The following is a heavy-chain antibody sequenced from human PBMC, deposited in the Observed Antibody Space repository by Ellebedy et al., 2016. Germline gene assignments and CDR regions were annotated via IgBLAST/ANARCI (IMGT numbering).Heavy chain of an antibody. V-gene: IGHV3-23*01. D-gene: IGHD1-14*01. Sequence: GGSLRLSCAASGFSFSSYAMSWVRQAPGKGPEWVSTITGSGDRTNYADSVKGRFTISRDNSKNTLYLQMNRLRAEDTAGYYCARGNTIPGPEPLDYWGQGTLVTVSS. CDR3: ARGNTIPGPEPLDY. J-gene: IGHJ4*02. CDR2: ITGSGDRT. CDR1: GFSFSSYA.